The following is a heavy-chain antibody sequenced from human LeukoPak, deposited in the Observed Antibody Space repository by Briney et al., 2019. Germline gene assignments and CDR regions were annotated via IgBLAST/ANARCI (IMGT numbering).Heavy chain of an antibody. CDR3: AKDKVEGRNQWLGLFDY. CDR1: GFTFSSYA. J-gene: IGHJ4*02. D-gene: IGHD6-19*01. V-gene: IGHV3-7*01. Sequence: PGGSLRLSCAASGFTFSSYAMGWVRQAPGKGLEWVANIKQDGSEKYYVDSVKGRFTISRDNAKNSLYLQMNSLRAEDTAVYYCAKDKVEGRNQWLGLFDYWGQGTLVTVSS. CDR2: IKQDGSEK.